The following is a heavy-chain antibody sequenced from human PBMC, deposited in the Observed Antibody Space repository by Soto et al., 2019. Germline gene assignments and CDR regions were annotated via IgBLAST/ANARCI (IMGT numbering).Heavy chain of an antibody. V-gene: IGHV4-39*01. CDR1: GGSITSSSFY. CDR3: GRHLHYDILTGYSRPVEIGFDY. Sequence: PSETLSLTCTVSGGSITSSSFYWCWIRHPPGKGLEWIGIIYYSGSTYYNPSLKSRLTISVDTSKNQFSLELTSVTAADTSVYYCGRHLHYDILTGYSRPVEIGFDYWGQGTLVTVS. CDR2: IYYSGST. J-gene: IGHJ4*02. D-gene: IGHD3-9*01.